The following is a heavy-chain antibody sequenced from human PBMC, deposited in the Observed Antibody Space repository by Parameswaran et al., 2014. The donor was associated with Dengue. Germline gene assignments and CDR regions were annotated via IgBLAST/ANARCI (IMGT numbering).Heavy chain of an antibody. Sequence: WVRQAPGQGLEWMGWVRPYNGHTGYAQKFQGRVTMTTDTSTTTAYMELRSLRSDDTAIYYCARGANSYSPYWGQGTLVTVSS. CDR3: ARGANSYSPY. J-gene: IGHJ4*02. V-gene: IGHV1-18*01. CDR2: VRPYNGHT. D-gene: IGHD3-10*01.